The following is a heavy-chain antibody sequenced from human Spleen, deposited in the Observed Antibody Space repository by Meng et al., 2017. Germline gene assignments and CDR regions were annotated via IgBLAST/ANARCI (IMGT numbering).Heavy chain of an antibody. V-gene: IGHV1-18*01. CDR3: VKHSSDWSLDS. Sequence: QVQLVQSGAEVNKPGASVKVSCKASGYTYTDYQTDWVRQAPGQGLEWMGWIHPSGHPTYAQKFQGRVTMTIDTSTTTASMELRSLRSDDSALYYCVKHSSDWSLDSWGQGTLVTVSS. D-gene: IGHD6-19*01. J-gene: IGHJ4*02. CDR2: IHPSGHP. CDR1: GYTYTDYQ.